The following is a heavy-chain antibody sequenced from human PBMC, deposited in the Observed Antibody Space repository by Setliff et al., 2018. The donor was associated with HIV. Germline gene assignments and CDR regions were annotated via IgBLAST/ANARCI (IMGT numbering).Heavy chain of an antibody. CDR1: GGSFSGYC. CDR2: INHSGST. Sequence: PSETLSLTCAVYGGSFSGYCWSWIRQPPGKGLEWIGEINHSGSTNYNPSLKGRVTISVDTSKNQFSLKLSSVTAADTAVYYCAIRGSSGWYVGGYFDYWGQGTLVTVSS. D-gene: IGHD6-19*01. V-gene: IGHV4-34*01. CDR3: AIRGSSGWYVGGYFDY. J-gene: IGHJ4*02.